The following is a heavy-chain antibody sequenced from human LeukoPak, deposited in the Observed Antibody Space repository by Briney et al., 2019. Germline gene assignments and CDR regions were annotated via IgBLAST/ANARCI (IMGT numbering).Heavy chain of an antibody. Sequence: SETLSLTCTVSGGSISSGDYYWSWIRQPPGKGLEWIAYMYYSRSTYYNPSLKSRVTMSADTSKNQLSLKLSSVTAADTAVYYCARPYYYDSRIDPWGQGILSPSPQ. D-gene: IGHD3-22*01. CDR3: ARPYYYDSRIDP. V-gene: IGHV4-30-4*01. CDR1: GGSISSGDYY. CDR2: MYYSRST. J-gene: IGHJ5*02.